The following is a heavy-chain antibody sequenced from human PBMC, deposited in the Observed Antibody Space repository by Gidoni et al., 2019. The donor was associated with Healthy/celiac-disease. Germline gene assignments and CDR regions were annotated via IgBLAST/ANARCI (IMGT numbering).Heavy chain of an antibody. CDR2: FEPEDGET. J-gene: IGHJ6*02. V-gene: IGHV1-24*01. CDR3: ATDEGPSGWYYYYGMDV. D-gene: IGHD6-19*01. CDR1: GSTLTELS. Sequence: QVQLVQSGAEVKKPGASVKVSCQVSGSTLTELSMHGVRQAPGKGLEWMGGFEPEDGETIYGQKFQGRVTMTEDTSTDTAYMELSSLRSEDTAVYYCATDEGPSGWYYYYGMDVWGQGTTVTVSS.